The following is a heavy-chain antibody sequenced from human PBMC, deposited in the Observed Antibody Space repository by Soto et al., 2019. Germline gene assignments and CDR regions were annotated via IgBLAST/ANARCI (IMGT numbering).Heavy chain of an antibody. D-gene: IGHD6-13*01. J-gene: IGHJ4*02. Sequence: SETLSLTCAVSGGSISSGGYSWSWIRQPPGKGLEWIGYIYHSGSTYYNPSLKSRVTISVDRSKNQFSLKLSSVTAADTAVYYCARYSSSWEGYYFDYWGQGTLVTVSS. CDR2: IYHSGST. CDR3: ARYSSSWEGYYFDY. CDR1: GGSISSGGYS. V-gene: IGHV4-30-2*01.